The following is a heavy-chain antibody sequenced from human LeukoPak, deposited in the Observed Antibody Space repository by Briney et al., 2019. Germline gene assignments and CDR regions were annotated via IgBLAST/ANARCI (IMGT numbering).Heavy chain of an antibody. V-gene: IGHV3-74*01. CDR2: INNDGSSI. Sequence: GGSLRLSCAASGFTFSRYWMHWVRHAPGKGLPWVSRINNDGSSITYADSVKGRFTISRDNAMNTLYLQMNSLRAEDTAVYYCARGGWGSGSLYLDCWGQGTLVTVSS. CDR3: ARGGWGSGSLYLDC. J-gene: IGHJ4*02. CDR1: GFTFSRYW. D-gene: IGHD1-26*01.